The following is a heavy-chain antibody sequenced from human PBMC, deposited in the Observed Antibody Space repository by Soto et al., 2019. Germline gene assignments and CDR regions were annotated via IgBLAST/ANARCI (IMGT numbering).Heavy chain of an antibody. CDR2: ISYDGRNK. V-gene: IGHV3-30*18. J-gene: IGHJ6*02. CDR3: VKDGSSGWPYFYDMDV. Sequence: GGSLRLSCAASGFTFSSYGMHWVRQAPGKGLEWVAVISYDGRNKYYADAVKGRFTISRDNSKNTLYLQMSSLRAEDTAVYYCVKDGSSGWPYFYDMDVWGQGATVTVSS. D-gene: IGHD6-19*01. CDR1: GFTFSSYG.